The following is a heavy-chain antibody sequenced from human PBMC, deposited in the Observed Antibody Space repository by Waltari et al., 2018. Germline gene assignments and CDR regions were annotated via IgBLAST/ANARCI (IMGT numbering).Heavy chain of an antibody. J-gene: IGHJ4*02. D-gene: IGHD2-21*02. CDR1: GRSISRRSYY. CDR2: IYTSGST. Sequence: QVQLQESGPGLVKPSQTLSLTCPVSGRSISRRSYYWTWIRPPAGKGLEWIGRIYTSGSTNYNPSLKSRVTISVDTSKNQFSLKLSSVTAADTAVYYCASTYCGGDCYSHFDYWGQGTLVTVSS. V-gene: IGHV4-61*02. CDR3: ASTYCGGDCYSHFDY.